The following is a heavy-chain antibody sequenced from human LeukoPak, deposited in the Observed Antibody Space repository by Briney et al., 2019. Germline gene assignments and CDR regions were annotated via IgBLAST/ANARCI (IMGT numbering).Heavy chain of an antibody. CDR3: ARGSGGSQDY. CDR2: INHSGST. J-gene: IGHJ4*02. Sequence: TSETLSLTCAVYGGSFSGYYWSWIRQPPGKGLEWIGEINHSGSTNYNPSLKSRVTVSVDTSKNQFSLKLSSVTAADTAVYYCARGSGGSQDYWGQGTLVTVSS. V-gene: IGHV4-34*01. CDR1: GGSFSGYY. D-gene: IGHD2-15*01.